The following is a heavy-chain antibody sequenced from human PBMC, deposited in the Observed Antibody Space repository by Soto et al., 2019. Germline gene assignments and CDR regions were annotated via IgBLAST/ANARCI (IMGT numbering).Heavy chain of an antibody. D-gene: IGHD1-7*01. CDR1: GDTFSSHT. Sequence: VQLVQSGAEVKKPGSSVRVSCEISGDTFSSHTINWLRQAPGQGLEWMGGIIPVFGSPNYAEKFQGRVTISADTSTNKAYIERRSLTTEDTDVYFFARDITGTNNEVVHCGQGTLVTVFS. CDR2: IIPVFGSP. CDR3: ARDITGTNNEVVH. V-gene: IGHV1-69*06. J-gene: IGHJ5*02.